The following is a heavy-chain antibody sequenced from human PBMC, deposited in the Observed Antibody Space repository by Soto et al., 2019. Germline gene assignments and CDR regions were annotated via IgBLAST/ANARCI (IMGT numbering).Heavy chain of an antibody. CDR2: IYYSGST. D-gene: IGHD6-13*01. CDR1: GGSISSYY. J-gene: IGHJ6*02. Sequence: SETLSLTCTVSGGSISSYYWSWIRQPPGKGLEWIGYIYYSGSTNYNPSLKSRVTISVDTSKNQFSLKLSSVTAADTAVYYCASCSSSWTGDYYYYGMDVWGQGTTVTVSS. CDR3: ASCSSSWTGDYYYYGMDV. V-gene: IGHV4-59*01.